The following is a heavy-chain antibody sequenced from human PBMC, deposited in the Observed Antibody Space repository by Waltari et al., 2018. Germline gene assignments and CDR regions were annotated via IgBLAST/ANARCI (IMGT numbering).Heavy chain of an antibody. CDR3: AKDPIVVVTAIFDY. CDR1: EFTFSIYD. V-gene: IGHV3-23*01. CDR2: ISGSGGIT. Sequence: EVQLLESGGGLVQHGGSMRLTCAVTEFTFSIYDWSWFRQAPGKGLEWVSAISGSGGITYYADSVKGRFTISRDNSKNTLYLQMNSLRAEDTAVYYCAKDPIVVVTAIFDYWGQGTQVTVSS. D-gene: IGHD2-21*02. J-gene: IGHJ4*02.